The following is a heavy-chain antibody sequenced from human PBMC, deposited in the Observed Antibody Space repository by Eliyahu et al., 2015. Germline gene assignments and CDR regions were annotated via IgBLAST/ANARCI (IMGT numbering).Heavy chain of an antibody. D-gene: IGHD2-2*01. CDR3: ARGDIVVVPAAGTPYYYYGMDV. V-gene: IGHV1-2*06. CDR2: INPNSGGT. CDR1: GXTXTGYH. J-gene: IGHJ6*02. Sequence: QVQLVQSGAEVKKPGASVKVSCQASGXTXTGYHXXWXRXAPGQGLEWMGRINPNSGGTNYAQKFQGRVTMTRDTSISTAYMELSRLRSDDTAVYYCARGDIVVVPAAGTPYYYYGMDVWGQGTTVTVSS.